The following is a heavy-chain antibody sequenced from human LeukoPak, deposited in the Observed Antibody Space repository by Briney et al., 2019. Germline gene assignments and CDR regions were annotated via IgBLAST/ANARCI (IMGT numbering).Heavy chain of an antibody. D-gene: IGHD6-13*01. CDR1: GYTFTSYG. CDR3: ARDGIAAAASYYYYGMDV. Sequence: ASVTVSCKASGYTFTSYGISWVRQAPGQGLEWMGWISAYNGSTNYAQKLQGRVTMTTDTSTSTAYMELRSLRSDDTAVYYCARDGIAAAASYYYYGMDVWGQGTTVTVSS. V-gene: IGHV1-18*01. J-gene: IGHJ6*02. CDR2: ISAYNGST.